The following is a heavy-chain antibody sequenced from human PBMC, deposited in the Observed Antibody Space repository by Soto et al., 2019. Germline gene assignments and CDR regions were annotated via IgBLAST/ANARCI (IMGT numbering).Heavy chain of an antibody. CDR3: AKDRVVVVPAAPTLYYYYGMDV. D-gene: IGHD2-2*01. CDR2: ISYDGSNK. Sequence: VQLVESGGGVVQPGRSLRLSCAASGFTFSSYGMHWVRQAPGKGLEWVAVISYDGSNKYYADSVKGRFTISRDNSKNTLYLQMNSLRAEDTAVYYCAKDRVVVVPAAPTLYYYYGMDVWGQGTTVTVSS. V-gene: IGHV3-30*18. CDR1: GFTFSSYG. J-gene: IGHJ6*02.